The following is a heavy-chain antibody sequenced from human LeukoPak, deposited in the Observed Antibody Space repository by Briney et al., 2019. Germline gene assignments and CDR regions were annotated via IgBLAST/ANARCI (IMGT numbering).Heavy chain of an antibody. Sequence: SETLSLTCTVSGGSINISDYYWGWIRQPPGKGLEWIGSMHYSGSTYYNPSLKSRVTISVDTSKNQFSLNVTSVTAADTAVYYCARRGTIDSGRPWNWGQGTLVTVSS. D-gene: IGHD1-26*01. J-gene: IGHJ4*02. CDR1: GGSINISDYY. CDR2: MHYSGST. V-gene: IGHV4-39*01. CDR3: ARRGTIDSGRPWN.